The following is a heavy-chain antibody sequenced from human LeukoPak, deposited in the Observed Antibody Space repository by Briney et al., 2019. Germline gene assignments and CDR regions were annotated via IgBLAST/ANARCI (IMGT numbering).Heavy chain of an antibody. CDR3: ARRSSGWYLAY. CDR2: IHHSGTT. V-gene: IGHV4-4*02. D-gene: IGHD6-19*01. Sequence: SETLSLTCAVSGGSINSSDWWNWVRQPPGKGLEWIGEIHHSGTTHYNPSLQSRITISVDKSNNQFSLNLSSVTAADTALYYCARRSSGWYLAYWGQGTLVTVSS. CDR1: GGSINSSDW. J-gene: IGHJ4*02.